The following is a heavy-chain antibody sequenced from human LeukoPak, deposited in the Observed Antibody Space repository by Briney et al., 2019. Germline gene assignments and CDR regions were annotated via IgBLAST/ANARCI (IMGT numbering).Heavy chain of an antibody. CDR1: GGSISSYY. V-gene: IGHV4-59*01. J-gene: IGHJ5*02. CDR3: ARDTAAARNWFDP. CDR2: IYYSGST. Sequence: PSETLSLTCTVSGGSISSYYWSWIRQPPGKGLEWIGYIYYSGSTNYNPSLKSRVTMSVDTSKNQFSLKLSSVTAADTAVYYCARDTAAARNWFDPWGQGTLVTVSS. D-gene: IGHD6-6*01.